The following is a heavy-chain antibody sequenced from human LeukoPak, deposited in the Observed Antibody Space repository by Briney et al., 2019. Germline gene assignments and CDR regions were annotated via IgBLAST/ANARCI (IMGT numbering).Heavy chain of an antibody. CDR3: ARVVGVAGNQH. CDR2: MSSSSSYI. D-gene: IGHD6-19*01. Sequence: GGSLRLSCAASGFTFSSYSMNWVRQAPGKGLEWVSSMSSSSSYIYYADSVKGRFTISRDNAKNSLYLQMNSLRAEDTAVYYCARVVGVAGNQHWGQGTLVTVSS. V-gene: IGHV3-21*01. CDR1: GFTFSSYS. J-gene: IGHJ1*01.